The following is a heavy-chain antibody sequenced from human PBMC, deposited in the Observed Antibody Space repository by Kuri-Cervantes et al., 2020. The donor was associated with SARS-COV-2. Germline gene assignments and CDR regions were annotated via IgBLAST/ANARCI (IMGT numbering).Heavy chain of an antibody. V-gene: IGHV1-24*01. D-gene: IGHD6-13*01. Sequence: ASVKVSCKVSGYTLTELSMHWVRQAPGKGLEWMGGFDPEDGETIYAQKFQGRVTMTRDTSTSTVYMELSSLRSEDTAVYYCAREDRAAAATFDYWGQGTLVTVSS. J-gene: IGHJ4*02. CDR1: GYTLTELS. CDR3: AREDRAAAATFDY. CDR2: FDPEDGET.